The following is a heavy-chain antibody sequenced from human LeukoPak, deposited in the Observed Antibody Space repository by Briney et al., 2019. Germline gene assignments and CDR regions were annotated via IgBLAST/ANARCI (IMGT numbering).Heavy chain of an antibody. CDR3: ARGAVAGTGPFDY. D-gene: IGHD6-19*01. CDR1: GGSISSSSCY. Sequence: PSETLSLTCTVSGGSISSSSCYWGWIRQPPGKGLEWIGSIYYSGSTYYNPSLKSRVTISVDTSKNQFSLKLSSVTAADTAVYYCARGAVAGTGPFDYWGQGTLVTVSS. CDR2: IYYSGST. V-gene: IGHV4-39*07. J-gene: IGHJ4*02.